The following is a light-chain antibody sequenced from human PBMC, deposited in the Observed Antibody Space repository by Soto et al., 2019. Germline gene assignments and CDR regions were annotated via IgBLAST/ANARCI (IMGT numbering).Light chain of an antibody. Sequence: SYELTQPPSVSVAPGQTARITCGGNNIGSKSVHWYQQKPGQAPVLVVYDDNDRPSGIPERFSGSNSGNTATLTISRVEAGDEADYYCQVWDSSSDHYMFGGG. CDR3: QVWDSSSDHYM. CDR2: DDN. V-gene: IGLV3-21*02. J-gene: IGLJ3*02. CDR1: NIGSKS.